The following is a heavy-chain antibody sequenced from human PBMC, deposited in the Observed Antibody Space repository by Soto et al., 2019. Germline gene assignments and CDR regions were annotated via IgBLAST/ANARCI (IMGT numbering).Heavy chain of an antibody. V-gene: IGHV3-73*01. CDR3: TRRPVGATTDY. D-gene: IGHD1-26*01. Sequence: GGSLRLSCAASGFTFSGSAIHWVRQASGKGLEWVGRIRSKANSYATAYAASVKGRFTISRDDSKNTAYLQMNSLKTEDTAVYYCTRRPVGATTDYWGQGTLVTVSS. CDR1: GFTFSGSA. J-gene: IGHJ4*02. CDR2: IRSKANSYAT.